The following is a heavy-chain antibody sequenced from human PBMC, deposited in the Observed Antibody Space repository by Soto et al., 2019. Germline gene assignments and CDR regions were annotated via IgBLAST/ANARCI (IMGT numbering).Heavy chain of an antibody. CDR3: TRRYSRDNFLNWYFDL. CDR2: MSSTGNT. D-gene: IGHD3-9*01. J-gene: IGHJ2*01. Sequence: HLQLQESGPGLVKPSETLSLTCSVSGGSISSSDYFWGWIRQPPGQGLEWIGTMSSTGNTYYRPSLESRATIFVDTSRNQFSLRLTSVTAADTAVYYCTRRYSRDNFLNWYFDLWGRGTLVTVSS. CDR1: GGSISSSDYF. V-gene: IGHV4-39*01.